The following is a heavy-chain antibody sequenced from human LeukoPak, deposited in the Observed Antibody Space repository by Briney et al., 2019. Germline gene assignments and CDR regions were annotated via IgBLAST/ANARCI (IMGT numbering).Heavy chain of an antibody. CDR3: ARDHYDILTGYIPFDH. V-gene: IGHV1-18*01. J-gene: IGHJ4*02. CDR1: GYTFTSYG. CDR2: ISAYNGNT. Sequence: ASVKVSCKASGYTFTSYGISWVRQAPGQGLEWMGWISAYNGNTNYAQKLQGRVTMTTDTSTSTAYMELRSLRSDDTAVYYCARDHYDILTGYIPFDHWGQGTLVTVSS. D-gene: IGHD3-9*01.